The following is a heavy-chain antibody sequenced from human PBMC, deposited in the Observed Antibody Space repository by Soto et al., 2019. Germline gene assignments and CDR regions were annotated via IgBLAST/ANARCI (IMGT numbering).Heavy chain of an antibody. CDR1: GFSLTTGKMG. J-gene: IGHJ6*02. Sequence: PTLVNPTETLTLTCTVSGFSLTTGKMGVSWIRQPPGKALEWLAHIFSDNERSYSTSLQGRLTISKDTSGSQVVLSMTNVDPVDTATYYCARMKVDSYQFYYAMDVWGQGTTVT. D-gene: IGHD3-9*01. CDR3: ARMKVDSYQFYYAMDV. V-gene: IGHV2-26*01. CDR2: IFSDNER.